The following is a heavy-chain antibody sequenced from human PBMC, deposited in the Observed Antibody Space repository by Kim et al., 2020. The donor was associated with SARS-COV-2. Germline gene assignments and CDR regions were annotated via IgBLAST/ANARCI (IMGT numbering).Heavy chain of an antibody. Sequence: GGSLRLSCAASGFTFSDYYMSWIRQAPGEGLEWVSYITSSGSYTNYADSVKGRFTISRDNAKNSLYMQMNSLRAEDTAVYYCATDHYYYNSAGYSARAFHILGLGTMVTVSS. CDR3: ATDHYYYNSAGYSARAFHI. V-gene: IGHV3-11*05. CDR1: GFTFSDYY. J-gene: IGHJ3*02. CDR2: ITSSGSYT. D-gene: IGHD3-22*01.